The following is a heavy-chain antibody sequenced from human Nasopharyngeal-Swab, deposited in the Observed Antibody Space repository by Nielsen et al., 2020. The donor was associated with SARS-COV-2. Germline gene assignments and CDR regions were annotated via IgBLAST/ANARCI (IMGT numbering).Heavy chain of an antibody. D-gene: IGHD1-26*01. CDR3: VRGSSAVFGPGIDH. Sequence: GESLKISCAASGFTFRNYWMHWVRQAPGKRLEWVARINEGGSEEGYVALSSGRFTISRDNAENSLYLQMNNLRAEDTALYYCVRGSSAVFGPGIDHWGQGTLVTVSS. V-gene: IGHV3-7*05. CDR1: GFTFRNYW. CDR2: INEGGSEE. J-gene: IGHJ4*02.